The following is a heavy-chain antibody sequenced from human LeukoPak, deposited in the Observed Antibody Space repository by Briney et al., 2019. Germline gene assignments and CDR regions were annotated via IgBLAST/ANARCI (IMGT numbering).Heavy chain of an antibody. CDR2: FYKSGTT. J-gene: IGHJ4*02. CDR3: TRGAMLRGIPHSPGE. D-gene: IGHD3-10*01. V-gene: IGHV4-38-2*02. Sequence: PSETLSLTCTISGASINSGFYWGWIRQPPGKGLEWMVSFYKSGTTYYNSSLKSRVSISIDTSKNQFSLKLTSVTAADTAVYFCTRGAMLRGIPHSPGEWGQGTLVTVSS. CDR1: GASINSGFY.